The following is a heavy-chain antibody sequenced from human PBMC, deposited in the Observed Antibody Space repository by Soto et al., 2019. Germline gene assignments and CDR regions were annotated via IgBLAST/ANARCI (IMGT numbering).Heavy chain of an antibody. Sequence: GSLRLSCAASGFTFSSYGMHWVRQAPGKGLEWVAVISYDGSNKYYADSVKGRFTISRDNSKNTLYLQMNSLRAEDTAVYYCAKRAVASGYSPSYFDYWGQGTLVTVSS. V-gene: IGHV3-30*18. CDR2: ISYDGSNK. CDR1: GFTFSSYG. D-gene: IGHD5-18*01. CDR3: AKRAVASGYSPSYFDY. J-gene: IGHJ4*02.